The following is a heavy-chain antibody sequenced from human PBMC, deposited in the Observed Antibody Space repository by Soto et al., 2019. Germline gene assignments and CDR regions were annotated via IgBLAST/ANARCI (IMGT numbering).Heavy chain of an antibody. CDR2: IHHDGST. Sequence: QVHLQESGPGLVKPSGTLSLTCTVSSASVTTSTWWSWVRQPPGQGLEWIGEIHHDGSTYYNPSLNKRATITIDESENQFSLILGSMTAANTAVYYFARSGFGWVPSMYFFDNWGQGILVTASS. CDR1: SASVTTSTW. V-gene: IGHV4-4*02. CDR3: ARSGFGWVPSMYFFDN. J-gene: IGHJ4*02. D-gene: IGHD6-25*01.